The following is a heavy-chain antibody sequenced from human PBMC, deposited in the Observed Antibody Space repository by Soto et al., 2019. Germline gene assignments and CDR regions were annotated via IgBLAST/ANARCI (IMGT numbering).Heavy chain of an antibody. J-gene: IGHJ4*02. Sequence: EVLLLQSGGGLVQPGGSLRLSCAASGFTFGDYAMTWVRQAPGKGLEWVSDISDGDGDTHYADSVKGRFTTSRDNSKNTLYLQMSSLRAEDAAVYYCAKGRTYCDFWGQGTLVTVSS. V-gene: IGHV3-23*01. CDR3: AKGRTYCDF. CDR2: ISDGDGDT. CDR1: GFTFGDYA.